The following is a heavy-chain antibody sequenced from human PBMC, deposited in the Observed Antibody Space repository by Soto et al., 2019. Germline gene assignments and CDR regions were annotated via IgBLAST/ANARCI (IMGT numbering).Heavy chain of an antibody. CDR1: GGTFSSYA. CDR3: ARGLGSNWDYARIDY. D-gene: IGHD1-7*01. V-gene: IGHV1-69*06. Sequence: SVKVSCKASGGTFSSYAISWVRQAPGQGLEWMGGVIPIFGTANYAQKFQGRVTITADKSTSTAYMELSSLRSEDTAVYYCARGLGSNWDYARIDYWGQGTLVTVSS. J-gene: IGHJ4*02. CDR2: VIPIFGTA.